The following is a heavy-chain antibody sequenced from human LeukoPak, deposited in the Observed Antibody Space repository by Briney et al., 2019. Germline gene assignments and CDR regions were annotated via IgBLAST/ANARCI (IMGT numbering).Heavy chain of an antibody. J-gene: IGHJ5*02. CDR1: GFTLSNAW. V-gene: IGHV3-15*01. CDR3: TTVSRHLVENWFDP. Sequence: GGSLRLSCAASGFTLSNAWMSWVRQAPGKGLVWVGRTKSKTDGGTTDYAAPVKGRFTISRDDSKNTLYLQMNSLKTEDTAVYYCTTVSRHLVENWFDPWGQGTLVTVSS. D-gene: IGHD2-21*01. CDR2: TKSKTDGGTT.